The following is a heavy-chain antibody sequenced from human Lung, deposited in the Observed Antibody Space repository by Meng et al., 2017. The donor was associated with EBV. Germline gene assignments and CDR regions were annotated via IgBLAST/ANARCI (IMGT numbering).Heavy chain of an antibody. Sequence: EELAAAGTGLAEPLATLSIASTVSGGPSSCYYWSWIRQPPGKGLECIGYIYYSGSTNYNPSLKSRVTISVDTSKNQFSLKLSSVTAADTAVYYCASSSGWYDEYYFDYWGQGTLVTVSS. V-gene: IGHV4-59*01. CDR2: IYYSGST. D-gene: IGHD6-19*01. CDR3: ASSSGWYDEYYFDY. J-gene: IGHJ4*02. CDR1: GGPSSCYY.